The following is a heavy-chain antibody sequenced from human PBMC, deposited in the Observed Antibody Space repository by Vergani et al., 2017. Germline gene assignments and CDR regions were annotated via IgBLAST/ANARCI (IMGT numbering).Heavy chain of an antibody. CDR2: IYTSGST. Sequence: QVQLQESGPGLVKPSQTLSLTCTVSGGSISSGSYYWSWIRQPAGKGLEWIGRIYTSGSTNYNPSLKSRVTISVDTSKNQFSLKLSSVTAAGTAVYYCAGEGGGNIVVGLHYYYYYYMDVWGKGTTVTVSS. D-gene: IGHD2-15*01. J-gene: IGHJ6*03. V-gene: IGHV4-61*02. CDR1: GGSISSGSYY. CDR3: AGEGGGNIVVGLHYYYYYYMDV.